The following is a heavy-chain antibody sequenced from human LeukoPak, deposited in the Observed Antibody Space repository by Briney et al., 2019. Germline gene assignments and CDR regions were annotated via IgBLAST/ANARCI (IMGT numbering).Heavy chain of an antibody. CDR1: GFTFSSYA. D-gene: IGHD3-10*01. CDR3: ATVSAMVRGVIPTIDY. J-gene: IGHJ4*02. V-gene: IGHV3-30*04. CDR2: ISYDGGNK. Sequence: PGGSLRLSCAASGFTFSSYAMHWVRQAPGKGLEWVAVISYDGGNKYYADSVKGRFTISRDNSKNTLYLQMNSLRAEDTAVYYRATVSAMVRGVIPTIDYWGQGTLVTVSS.